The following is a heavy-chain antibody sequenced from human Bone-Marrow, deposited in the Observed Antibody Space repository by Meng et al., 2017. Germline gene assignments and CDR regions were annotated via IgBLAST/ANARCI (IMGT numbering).Heavy chain of an antibody. Sequence: QVWRAHSGAEMNKPAASVTVSCNASGYTLTGYHINWVRQAPGLGREWRGRINPNSSSTNYAQNVQGRVTMTRDTSTSTIYMELSRLTSDDTDVYYCAGESASAYADSWGQGTLVTVSS. CDR2: INPNSSST. D-gene: IGHD5-12*01. V-gene: IGHV1-2*05. CDR1: GYTLTGYH. CDR3: AGESASAYADS. J-gene: IGHJ4*02.